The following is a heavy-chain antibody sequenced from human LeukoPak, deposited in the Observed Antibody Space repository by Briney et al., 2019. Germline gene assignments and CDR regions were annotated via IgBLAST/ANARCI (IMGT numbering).Heavy chain of an antibody. V-gene: IGHV1-69*13. J-gene: IGHJ5*02. Sequence: SVKVSCKASGGTFSSYAISWVRQAPGQGLEWMGGIIPIFGTANYAQKFQGRVTITADESTSTAYMELSSLRSEDTAVYYCARAGADCSSTSCYGGNWFDPWGQGTLVTVSS. D-gene: IGHD2-2*01. CDR3: ARAGADCSSTSCYGGNWFDP. CDR2: IIPIFGTA. CDR1: GGTFSSYA.